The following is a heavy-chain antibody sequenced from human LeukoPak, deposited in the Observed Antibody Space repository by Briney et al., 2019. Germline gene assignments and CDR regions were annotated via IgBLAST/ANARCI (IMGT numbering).Heavy chain of an antibody. CDR2: IYPGDADT. V-gene: IGHV5-51*01. J-gene: IGHJ4*02. Sequence: GESLKISCKGSGYSFTSYWIGWVRQMPGKGLEGMGIIYPGDADTRYSPSFQGQVTISADKSISTAYLQWSSLKASDTAMYYCARTKQPSGWYYIDYWGQGPLVTVSS. CDR1: GYSFTSYW. D-gene: IGHD6-19*01. CDR3: ARTKQPSGWYYIDY.